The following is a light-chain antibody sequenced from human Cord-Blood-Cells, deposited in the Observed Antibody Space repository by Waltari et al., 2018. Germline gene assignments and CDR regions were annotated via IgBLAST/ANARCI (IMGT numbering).Light chain of an antibody. Sequence: DIQMTKYPSSVSPSVRDRVTITYRPSQGISSWLAWYQQKPGKAHKLLIYAASSLQSGVPSRFSGSVSGTDFTLTISSLQPEDFATYYGQQANSFPFTFGPGTKVDIK. V-gene: IGKV1D-12*01. J-gene: IGKJ3*01. CDR3: QQANSFPFT. CDR2: AAS. CDR1: QGISSW.